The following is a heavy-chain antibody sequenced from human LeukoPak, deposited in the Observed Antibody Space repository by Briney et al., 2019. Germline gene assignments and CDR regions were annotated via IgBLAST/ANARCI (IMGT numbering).Heavy chain of an antibody. CDR1: GYTFTGYY. D-gene: IGHD7-27*01. CDR2: INPNSGGT. Sequence: ASVKVSCKASGYTFTGYYMHWVRQAPGRGLEWIGWINPNSGGTKYAQKFQDRITMTRDTSISTAYMELGRLRSDGTAVYDCARGGDDYGDYWGQGTLVTVSS. V-gene: IGHV1-2*02. J-gene: IGHJ4*02. CDR3: ARGGDDYGDY.